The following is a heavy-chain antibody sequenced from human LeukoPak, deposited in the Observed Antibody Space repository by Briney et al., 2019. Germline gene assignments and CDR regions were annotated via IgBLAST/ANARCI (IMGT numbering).Heavy chain of an antibody. CDR3: AKDSAGQGARDRIDC. Sequence: ASVKVSCKASGYTFTGYFVHWGRQAPGQGREWMGWINPDSGVTHSAQTFQGRVTLTRATSSTTAFMEVTGLKSAAAAVDYCAKDSAGQGARDRIDCCGEGTLMTVSS. CDR1: GYTFTGYF. CDR2: INPDSGVT. V-gene: IGHV1-2*02. D-gene: IGHD1-26*01. J-gene: IGHJ4*02.